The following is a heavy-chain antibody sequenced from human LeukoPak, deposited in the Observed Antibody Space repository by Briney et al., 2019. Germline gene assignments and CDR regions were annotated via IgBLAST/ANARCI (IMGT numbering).Heavy chain of an antibody. CDR3: SRGSYSLAFDI. CDR1: GGSISSYY. D-gene: IGHD1-26*01. V-gene: IGHV4-59*01. J-gene: IGHJ3*02. CDR2: IYYSGST. Sequence: SETLSLTCTVSGGSISSYYWSWLRQPPGKGLEGIGYIYYSGSTNYNPSLKSRVTISVDTSKNQFSLKLSSVAAADTAGYYCSRGSYSLAFDIWGQGTMVTVSS.